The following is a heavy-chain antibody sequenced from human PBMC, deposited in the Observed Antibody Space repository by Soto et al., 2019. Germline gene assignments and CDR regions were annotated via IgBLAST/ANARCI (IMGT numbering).Heavy chain of an antibody. CDR2: IYHSGST. CDR3: ARDGPYYDILTGFLRVNWFDP. CDR1: GGSISSSNW. Sequence: SETLSLTCAVSGGSISSSNWWSWVRQPPGKGLEWIGEIYHSGSTNYNPSLKSRVTISVDKSKNQFSLKLSSVTAADTAVYYCARDGPYYDILTGFLRVNWFDPWGQGTLVTVSS. J-gene: IGHJ5*02. D-gene: IGHD3-9*01. V-gene: IGHV4-4*02.